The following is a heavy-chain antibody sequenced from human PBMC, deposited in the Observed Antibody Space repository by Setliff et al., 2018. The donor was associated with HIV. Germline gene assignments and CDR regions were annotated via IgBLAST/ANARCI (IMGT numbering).Heavy chain of an antibody. CDR2: INTHNGNT. Sequence: ASVKVSCKASGYTFTKYGISWVRQAPGQGLEWMGWINTHNGNTNYAQKFQGRVTMTTDTSTSTAYMELRSLRPDDTAVYYCARDIGYCSGDKCPGFDYWGQGTLVTVSS. J-gene: IGHJ4*02. CDR3: ARDIGYCSGDKCPGFDY. CDR1: GYTFTKYG. V-gene: IGHV1-18*01. D-gene: IGHD2-15*01.